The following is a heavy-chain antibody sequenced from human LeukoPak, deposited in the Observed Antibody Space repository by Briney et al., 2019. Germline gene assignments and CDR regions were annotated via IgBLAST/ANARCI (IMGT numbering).Heavy chain of an antibody. J-gene: IGHJ5*02. CDR1: GFTFSNFA. Sequence: GGSLRLSCAASGFTFSNFAMTWVRQAPGKGLEWVSDISGGGVSTYYADSVKGRFTISRDNSKNTVYPQMNSLRVEDTAIYYCTTSRYCSDGSCYRLDPWGQGTLVTVSS. CDR2: ISGGGVST. V-gene: IGHV3-23*01. CDR3: TTSRYCSDGSCYRLDP. D-gene: IGHD2-15*01.